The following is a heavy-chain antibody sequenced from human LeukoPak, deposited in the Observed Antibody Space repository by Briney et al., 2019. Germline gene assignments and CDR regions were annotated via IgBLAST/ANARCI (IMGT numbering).Heavy chain of an antibody. J-gene: IGHJ4*02. V-gene: IGHV3-33*06. CDR1: GFTFSSYG. CDR2: IWYDGSNK. Sequence: GGSLRLSCAASGFTFSSYGMHWVRQAPGKGLEWVAVIWYDGSNKYYADSVKGRFTISRDNSKNTLYLQMNSLRAEDTAVYYCAKDRWVAGTVCFDYWGQGTLVTVSS. D-gene: IGHD6-19*01. CDR3: AKDRWVAGTVCFDY.